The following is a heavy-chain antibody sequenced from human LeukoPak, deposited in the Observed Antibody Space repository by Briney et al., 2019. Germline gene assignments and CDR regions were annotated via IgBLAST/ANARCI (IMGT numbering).Heavy chain of an antibody. J-gene: IGHJ2*01. V-gene: IGHV4-59*01. D-gene: IGHD6-13*01. CDR1: GGSISSYY. Sequence: SETLSLTCTVSGGSISSYYWSWIRQPPGKGLEWIGYIYYSGNTNYNPSLKSRVTISVDTSKNQFSLKLSSVTAADTAVYYCARLTSSWYQDWYFDLWGRGTLVTVSS. CDR2: IYYSGNT. CDR3: ARLTSSWYQDWYFDL.